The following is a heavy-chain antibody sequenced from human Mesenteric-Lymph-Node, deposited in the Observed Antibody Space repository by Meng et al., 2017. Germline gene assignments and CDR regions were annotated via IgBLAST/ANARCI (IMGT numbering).Heavy chain of an antibody. V-gene: IGHV3-23*01. CDR2: FSGIGGSI. Sequence: GGSLRLSCAASGFTFNIYAMTWVRQAPGKGLEWVSSFSGIGGSIYYADSVKGRFTISRDNSKSTLYLQMDSLRGADTALYYCAKEIGAIGVPCFDFWGQGTLVTVSS. J-gene: IGHJ4*02. D-gene: IGHD2-8*01. CDR1: GFTFNIYA. CDR3: AKEIGAIGVPCFDF.